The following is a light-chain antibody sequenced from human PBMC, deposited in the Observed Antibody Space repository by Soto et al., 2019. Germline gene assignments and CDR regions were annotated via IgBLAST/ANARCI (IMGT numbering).Light chain of an antibody. CDR1: QSVSSSY. CDR3: QQYGSSPPVYT. J-gene: IGKJ2*01. V-gene: IGKV3-20*01. CDR2: GAS. Sequence: EIVLTQSPGTLSLSPGERATLSSRASQSVSSSYLAWYQQKPGQAPRLLIYGASSRATGIPDRFSGSGSGTDFTLTISRLEPEDFAVYYCQQYGSSPPVYTCGQGTKLEIK.